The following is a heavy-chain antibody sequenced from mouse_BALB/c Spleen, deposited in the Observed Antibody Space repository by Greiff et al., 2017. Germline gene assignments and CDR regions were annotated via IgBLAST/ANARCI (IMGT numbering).Heavy chain of an antibody. J-gene: IGHJ3*01. V-gene: IGHV1-15*01. Sequence: QVQLKQSGAELVRPGASVTLSCKASGYTFTDYEMHWVKQTPVHGLEWIGAIDPETGGTAYNQKFKGKATLTADKSSSTAYMELRSLTSEDSAVYYCTRWLLRGGFAYWGQGTLVTVSA. D-gene: IGHD2-3*01. CDR2: IDPETGGT. CDR1: GYTFTDYE. CDR3: TRWLLRGGFAY.